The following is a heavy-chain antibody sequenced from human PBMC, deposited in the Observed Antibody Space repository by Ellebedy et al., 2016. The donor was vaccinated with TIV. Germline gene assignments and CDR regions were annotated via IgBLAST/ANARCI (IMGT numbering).Heavy chain of an antibody. V-gene: IGHV3-11*01. CDR1: GFTFSGYY. J-gene: IGHJ4*02. Sequence: PGGSLRLSCAASGFTFSGYYMSWFRQAPGKGPEWVSYISYSGDLMYYADSVKGRFTTSRDNAGNSLYLQMNSLRAEDTAVYYYARLGVIAAAGASDYWGQGTLVIVSS. CDR3: ARLGVIAAAGASDY. CDR2: ISYSGDLM. D-gene: IGHD6-13*01.